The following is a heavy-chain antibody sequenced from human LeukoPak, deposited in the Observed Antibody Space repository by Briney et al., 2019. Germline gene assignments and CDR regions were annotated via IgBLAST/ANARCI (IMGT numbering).Heavy chain of an antibody. CDR3: ARILSGKRDGYNMDY. D-gene: IGHD5-24*01. J-gene: IGHJ4*02. CDR2: ISSRSTYI. V-gene: IGHV3-21*01. CDR1: GFTFNGYS. Sequence: GGSLRLSCSASGFTFNGYSINWVRQAPGKGLEWVSSISSRSTYIYYADSVKGRFTVSRDNAKNSLSLQMNSLRVEDTAEYYCARILSGKRDGYNMDYWGQGTLVTVSS.